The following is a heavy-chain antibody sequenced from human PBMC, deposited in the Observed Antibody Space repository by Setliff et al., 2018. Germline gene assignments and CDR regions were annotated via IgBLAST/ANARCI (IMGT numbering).Heavy chain of an antibody. CDR2: IYHSGST. CDR1: GGSISSSNW. J-gene: IGHJ6*02. D-gene: IGHD5-18*01. V-gene: IGHV4-4*02. CDR3: AKDRVDTAMVAYYYYGMDV. Sequence: PSETLSLTCAVSGGSISSSNWWSWVRQPPGKGLEWIGEIYHSGSTNYNPSLKSRVTISVDKSKNQFSLKLSSVTAADTAVYYCAKDRVDTAMVAYYYYGMDVWGQGTTVTVSS.